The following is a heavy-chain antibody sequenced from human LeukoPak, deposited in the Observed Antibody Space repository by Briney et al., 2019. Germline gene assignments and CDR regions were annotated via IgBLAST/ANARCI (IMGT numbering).Heavy chain of an antibody. Sequence: PSETLSLTCIVSGGSLSTYYWSWIRQPPGKGLEWIGYIYDSGSTNYNPSLKSRVTISEDTSKRQFSLKLRSVTAADTAVYYCARVVGRYCSSTSCYIDYWGQGTLVTVSS. CDR3: ARVVGRYCSSTSCYIDY. CDR1: GGSLSTYY. CDR2: IYDSGST. J-gene: IGHJ4*02. D-gene: IGHD2-2*02. V-gene: IGHV4-59*01.